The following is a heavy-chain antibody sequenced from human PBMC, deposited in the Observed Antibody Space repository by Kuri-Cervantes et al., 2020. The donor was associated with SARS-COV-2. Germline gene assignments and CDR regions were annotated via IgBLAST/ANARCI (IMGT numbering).Heavy chain of an antibody. CDR3: AREIEGFDI. CDR1: GFTFSSYS. CDR2: ISTSSAYI. D-gene: IGHD2-21*01. J-gene: IGHJ3*02. Sequence: GESLKISCAASGFTFSSYSMNWVRQAPGKGLKWVSYISTSSAYIYHGDSVKGRFIISRDNAKNSLYLQMTCLRAEDTAVYYCAREIEGFDIWGQGTMVTVSS. V-gene: IGHV3-21*01.